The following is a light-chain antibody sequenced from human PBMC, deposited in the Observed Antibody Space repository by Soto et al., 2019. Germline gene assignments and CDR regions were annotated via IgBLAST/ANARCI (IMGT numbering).Light chain of an antibody. CDR3: QQYGSSLPLT. CDR2: GAS. CDR1: QSVSNNY. J-gene: IGKJ4*01. V-gene: IGKV3-20*01. Sequence: EIVLTQSPGTLSLSPGARATLSCRASQSVSNNYLAWYQQKPGQAPRLLIHGASSRATGIPDRFSGSESGSDFNLTISSLEPEDSAVYYCQQYGSSLPLTFGGGSKVEIK.